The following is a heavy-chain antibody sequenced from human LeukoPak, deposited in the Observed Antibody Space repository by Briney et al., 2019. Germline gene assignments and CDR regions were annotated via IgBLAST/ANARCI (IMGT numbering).Heavy chain of an antibody. CDR3: ARHSEYSSGWFDY. D-gene: IGHD6-19*01. CDR1: GGSIGSYY. Sequence: SETLSLTCTVSGGSIGSYYWSWIRQPPGKGLEWIGYIYYSGSTNYNPSLKSRVTISVDTSKNQFSLKLSSVTAADTAVYYCARHSEYSSGWFDYWGQGTLVTVSS. V-gene: IGHV4-59*08. CDR2: IYYSGST. J-gene: IGHJ4*02.